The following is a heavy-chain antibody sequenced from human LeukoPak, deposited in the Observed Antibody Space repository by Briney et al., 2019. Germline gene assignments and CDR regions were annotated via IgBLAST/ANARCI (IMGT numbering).Heavy chain of an antibody. D-gene: IGHD2-15*01. CDR3: ATSTPRKYCSGGSCYSLPYYFDY. V-gene: IGHV1-24*01. Sequence: ASVKVSCKVSGYTLTELSMHWVRQAPGKGLEWMGGFDPEDGETIYAQKFQGRVTMTEDTSTDTAYMELSSLRSEDTAVYYCATSTPRKYCSGGSCYSLPYYFDYWGQGTLVTVSS. J-gene: IGHJ4*02. CDR2: FDPEDGET. CDR1: GYTLTELS.